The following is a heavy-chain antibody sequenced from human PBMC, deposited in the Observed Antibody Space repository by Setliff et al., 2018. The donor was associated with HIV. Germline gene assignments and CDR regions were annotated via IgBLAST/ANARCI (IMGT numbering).Heavy chain of an antibody. D-gene: IGHD6-13*01. CDR3: ARDQTGVAAAAFGGGSAWSDEGFDI. CDR1: GGTFSSYV. Sequence: ASVKVSCKASGGTFSSYVITWVRQAPGQGLEWMGMIIPMYNIPAYAQKFQGRVTFTADESTSPAYLELSSLSSEDTAVYYCARDQTGVAAAAFGGGSAWSDEGFDIWGQGTMVTVSS. V-gene: IGHV1-69*13. J-gene: IGHJ3*02. CDR2: IIPMYNIP.